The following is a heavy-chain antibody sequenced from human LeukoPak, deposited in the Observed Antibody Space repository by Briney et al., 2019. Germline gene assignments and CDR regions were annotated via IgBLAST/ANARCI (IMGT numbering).Heavy chain of an antibody. CDR2: IYYSGST. CDR3: ARVRGYGALFDY. J-gene: IGHJ4*02. Sequence: SETLSLTCTVSGGSISSYYWSWIRQPPGKGLEWIGYIYYSGSTNYNPSLKSRVTISEDTSKDQFSLKLSSVTAADTAVYYCARVRGYGALFDYWGQGTLVTVSS. D-gene: IGHD4/OR15-4a*01. V-gene: IGHV4-59*01. CDR1: GGSISSYY.